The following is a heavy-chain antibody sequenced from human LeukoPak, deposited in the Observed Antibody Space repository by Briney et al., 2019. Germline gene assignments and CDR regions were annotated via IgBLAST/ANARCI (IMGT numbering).Heavy chain of an antibody. J-gene: IGHJ3*02. D-gene: IGHD1-26*01. CDR3: ARGTGYSGLYAFDI. CDR2: IYYSGST. CDR1: GGSISSGDYY. Sequence: PSETLSLTCTVSGGSISSGDYYWSWIRQPPGKGLEWIGYIYYSGSTYYNPSLKSRVTISVDTSKDQFSLKLSSVTAADTAVYYCARGTGYSGLYAFDIWGQGTMVTVSS. V-gene: IGHV4-30-4*01.